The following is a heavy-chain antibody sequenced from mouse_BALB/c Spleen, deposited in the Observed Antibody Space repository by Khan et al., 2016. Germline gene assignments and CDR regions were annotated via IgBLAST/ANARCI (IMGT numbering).Heavy chain of an antibody. Sequence: VQLKESGPDLVKPGASVKIACKAAGYSFTGYYMHWVKQSHGKSLEWIGRVNPNNGGTRYNQKFKDKAILTVDKSFSTAYMELRSLTSEDSAVLYCLRDAMDYWGQGTSVTVSS. CDR1: GYSFTGYY. CDR2: VNPNNGGT. CDR3: LRDAMDY. V-gene: IGHV1-18*01. D-gene: IGHD1-1*01. J-gene: IGHJ4*01.